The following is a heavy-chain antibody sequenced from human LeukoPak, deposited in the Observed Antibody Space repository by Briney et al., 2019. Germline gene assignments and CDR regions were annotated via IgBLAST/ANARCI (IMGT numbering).Heavy chain of an antibody. J-gene: IGHJ4*02. CDR1: GFTFSNYA. V-gene: IGHV3-64*01. D-gene: IGHD6-13*01. CDR3: ARGGSSSWAHFDY. Sequence: QPGGSLRLSCAASGFTFSNYAMHWVRQAPGKGLEYVSGISSNGGSTYYANSVKGRFTISRDNSKNTLYLQMGSLRAEDMAVYYCARGGSSSWAHFDYWGQGTLVTVSS. CDR2: ISSNGGST.